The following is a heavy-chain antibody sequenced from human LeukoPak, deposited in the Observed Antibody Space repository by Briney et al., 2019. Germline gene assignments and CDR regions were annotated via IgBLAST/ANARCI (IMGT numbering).Heavy chain of an antibody. CDR2: LSGSGTTGT. CDR3: AKGYYGGSATHFDS. J-gene: IGHJ4*02. D-gene: IGHD4-23*01. Sequence: GGSLRLSCAASGFTFSTFAMSWVRQAPGKGLERVSVLSGSGTTGTYYADSVKGRFTISRDNSKNTLLLEMNSLRAEDSALYYCAKGYYGGSATHFDSWGQGILVTVSS. CDR1: GFTFSTFA. V-gene: IGHV3-23*01.